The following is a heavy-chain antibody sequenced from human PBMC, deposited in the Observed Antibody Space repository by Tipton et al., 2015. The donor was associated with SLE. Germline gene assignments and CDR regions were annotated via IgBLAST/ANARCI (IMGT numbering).Heavy chain of an antibody. CDR1: GFTFSSYA. CDR2: ITSNGGTT. J-gene: IGHJ4*02. Sequence: GSLRLSCAASGFTFSSYAMHWVRQAPGKGLEYVSAITSNGGTTYYADSVKGRFTISRDNSKNTLYLQMGSLRAEDMAVYYCARDDLGVDWFFDYWDKGTLVTVSS. CDR3: ARDDLGVDWFFDY. D-gene: IGHD3-3*01. V-gene: IGHV3-64*02.